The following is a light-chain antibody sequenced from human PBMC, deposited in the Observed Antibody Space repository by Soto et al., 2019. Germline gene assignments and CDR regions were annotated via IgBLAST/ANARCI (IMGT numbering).Light chain of an antibody. V-gene: IGLV1-51*01. Sequence: QSVLTQPPSVSAAPGQKVTISCSGSSSNLENYYVSWCQQLPGSAPRLLIYDNNKRPSGIPDRFSASKSGTSATLVITGLQTADEADYFCGTWDSSLSVVVFGGGTKVTVL. J-gene: IGLJ2*01. CDR3: GTWDSSLSVVV. CDR2: DNN. CDR1: SSNLENYY.